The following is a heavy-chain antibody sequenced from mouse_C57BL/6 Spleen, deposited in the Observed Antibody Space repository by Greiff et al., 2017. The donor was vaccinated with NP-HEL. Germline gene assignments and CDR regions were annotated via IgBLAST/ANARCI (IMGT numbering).Heavy chain of an antibody. J-gene: IGHJ3*01. CDR2: IHPNSGST. CDR3: ARLGNGAGGVAY. V-gene: IGHV1-64*01. D-gene: IGHD6-1*01. CDR1: GYTFTSYW. Sequence: QVQLQQPGAELVKPGASVKLSCKASGYTFTSYWMHWVKQRPGQGLEWIGMIHPNSGSTNYNENFKSKATLTVDKSSSTAYMQLSSLTSEDSAVDYCARLGNGAGGVAYWGQGTLVTVSA.